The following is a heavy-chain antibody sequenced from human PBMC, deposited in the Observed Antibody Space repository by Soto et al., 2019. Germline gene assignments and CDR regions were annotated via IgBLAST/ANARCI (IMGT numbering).Heavy chain of an antibody. Sequence: QVQLQESGPGLVKPSETLSLTCTVSGGSISSYYWSWIRQPPGKGLEWIGYIYYSGGTNYNPSLKSRVTISVDTSKNQFSLKLSSVTAADPAVYYCARHDYYYYGMDVWGQGTTVTVSS. CDR3: ARHDYYYYGMDV. J-gene: IGHJ6*02. V-gene: IGHV4-59*08. CDR2: IYYSGGT. CDR1: GGSISSYY.